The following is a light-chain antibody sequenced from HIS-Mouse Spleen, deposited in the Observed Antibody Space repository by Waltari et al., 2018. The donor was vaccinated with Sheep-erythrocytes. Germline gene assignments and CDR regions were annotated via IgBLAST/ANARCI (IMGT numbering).Light chain of an antibody. J-gene: IGKJ2*01. CDR3: KQLNSYPHT. V-gene: IGKV1-9*01. Sequence: DIQLTQTPSFLSASVVDRVSITCRASQGISRYLAGYQQKPGKAPKLLIYAASTLQSGVPSRFSGSGSGTEFTLTISSLQPEDFATYYCKQLNSYPHTFGQGTKLEIK. CDR1: QGISRY. CDR2: AAS.